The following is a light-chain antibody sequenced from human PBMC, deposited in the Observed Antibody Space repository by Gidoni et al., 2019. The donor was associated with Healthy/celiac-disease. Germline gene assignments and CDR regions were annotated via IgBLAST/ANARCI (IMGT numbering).Light chain of an antibody. Sequence: DIQMTQSPSSLSASVVARVNITCRARQSIISDLNWYQQKLGKAPKLLIYAASSLQSGVPSRFSGSGSGIDFTLTISSLHPEDFATYYCKQSYSTPLTFGGGTKVEIK. V-gene: IGKV1-39*01. CDR3: KQSYSTPLT. J-gene: IGKJ4*01. CDR1: QSIISD. CDR2: AAS.